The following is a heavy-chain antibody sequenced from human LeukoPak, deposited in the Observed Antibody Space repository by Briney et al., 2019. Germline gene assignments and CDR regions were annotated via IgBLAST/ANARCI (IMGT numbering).Heavy chain of an antibody. V-gene: IGHV4-59*11. Sequence: PSETLSLTCTVSGGSISSHYWSWIRQPPGKGLEWIGYIYYSGSTNYNPSLESRVTISVDTSKNQFSLKLSSVTAADTAVYYCARQGIAAASFDYWGQGTLVTVSS. J-gene: IGHJ4*02. CDR2: IYYSGST. D-gene: IGHD6-13*01. CDR1: GGSISSHY. CDR3: ARQGIAAASFDY.